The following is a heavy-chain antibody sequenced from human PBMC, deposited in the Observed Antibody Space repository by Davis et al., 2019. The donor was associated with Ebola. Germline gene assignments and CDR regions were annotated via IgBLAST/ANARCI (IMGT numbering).Heavy chain of an antibody. V-gene: IGHV3-30*18. Sequence: GESLKISCAASGFTFSSYGMHWVRQAPGKGLEWVAVISYDGSNKYYADSVKGRFTISRDNSKNTLYLQMNSLRAEDTAVYYCAKDSADYWGQGTRVTVSS. J-gene: IGHJ4*02. CDR1: GFTFSSYG. D-gene: IGHD1-26*01. CDR3: AKDSADY. CDR2: ISYDGSNK.